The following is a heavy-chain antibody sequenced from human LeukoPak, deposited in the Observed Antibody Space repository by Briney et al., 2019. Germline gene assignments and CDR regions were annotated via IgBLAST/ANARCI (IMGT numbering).Heavy chain of an antibody. V-gene: IGHV5-51*01. D-gene: IGHD2-21*02. CDR3: ARHNGDSYYFDY. CDR1: GYSFTTYL. J-gene: IGHJ4*02. Sequence: GEPLKISCRSSGYSFTTYLNGWVRQMPVKGLEWMGIIYPGDSDTRYSPSFQGQVTISADKSISTAYLQWSSLKASDTAMYYCARHNGDSYYFDYWGRGTLVTASS. CDR2: IYPGDSDT.